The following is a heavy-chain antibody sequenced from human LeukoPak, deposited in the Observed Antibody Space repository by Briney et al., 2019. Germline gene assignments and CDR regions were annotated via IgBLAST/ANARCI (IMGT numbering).Heavy chain of an antibody. CDR3: ARSQRGYSYGEH. Sequence: GGSLSLSCAASGFSFSNYWMHWVRQVPAKGLVWVSRVDNDGSGTTYADSVKGRFTISRDNAKNTVYLQMNSLRAEDTAVYYCARSQRGYSYGEHWGQGTPVTVSS. V-gene: IGHV3-74*01. CDR2: VDNDGSGT. D-gene: IGHD5-18*01. CDR1: GFSFSNYW. J-gene: IGHJ4*02.